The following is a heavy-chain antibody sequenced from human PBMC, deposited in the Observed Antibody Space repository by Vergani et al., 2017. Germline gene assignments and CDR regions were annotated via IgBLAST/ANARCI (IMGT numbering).Heavy chain of an antibody. Sequence: QMQLVESGGGVVQPGGSLRLSCAASGFTFSLSAMHWVRLAPGRGLEWLAFIRSDSGERYHAHSVEGRFSISRDNSENTLYLQMNSLRPDDSATYYCIKEGLFRMPTDIDFWGQGTLVTVSS. D-gene: IGHD2-15*01. J-gene: IGHJ4*02. CDR1: GFTFSLSA. CDR2: IRSDSGER. V-gene: IGHV3-30*02. CDR3: IKEGLFRMPTDIDF.